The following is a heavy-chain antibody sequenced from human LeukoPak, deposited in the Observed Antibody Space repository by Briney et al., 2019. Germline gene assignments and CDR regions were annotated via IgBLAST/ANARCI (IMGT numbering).Heavy chain of an antibody. J-gene: IGHJ4*02. Sequence: SETLSLTCTVSGGSISSSSYYWGWIRQPPGKGLEWIGSIYYSGSTYYNPSLKSRVTISVDTSKNLFSLKLSSVTAADTAVYYCARLRTMPPNYWGQGTLVTVSS. CDR1: GGSISSSSYY. CDR2: IYYSGST. CDR3: ARLRTMPPNY. D-gene: IGHD2-2*01. V-gene: IGHV4-39*01.